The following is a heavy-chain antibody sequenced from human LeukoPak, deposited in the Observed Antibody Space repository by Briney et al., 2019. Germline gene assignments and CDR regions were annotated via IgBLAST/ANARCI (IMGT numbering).Heavy chain of an antibody. D-gene: IGHD2-15*01. CDR2: IYSGGST. V-gene: IGHV3-53*01. CDR1: GFTFSSYA. Sequence: GGSLRLSCAASGFTFSSYAMSWVRQAPGKGLEWVSVIYSGGSTYYADSVKGRFTISRDNSKNTLYLQMNSLRAEDTAVYYCARDSGGTDFDYWGQGTLVTVSS. J-gene: IGHJ4*02. CDR3: ARDSGGTDFDY.